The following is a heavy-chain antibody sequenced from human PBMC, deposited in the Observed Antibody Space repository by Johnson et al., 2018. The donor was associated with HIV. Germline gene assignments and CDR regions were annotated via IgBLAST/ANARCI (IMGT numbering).Heavy chain of an antibody. CDR1: GFTFSSYA. J-gene: IGHJ3*02. D-gene: IGHD6-19*01. CDR2: ISYDGNNR. CDR3: ARSGAGAAFDI. Sequence: QMQLVESGGGVVQPGRSLRLSCAASGFTFSSYAMHWVRQAPGKGLEWVAVISYDGNNRYYADSVKVRFTISRDNPKNTLYLQMSSLRAEDTAVYYCARSGAGAAFDIWGQGTMVTVSS. V-gene: IGHV3-30*04.